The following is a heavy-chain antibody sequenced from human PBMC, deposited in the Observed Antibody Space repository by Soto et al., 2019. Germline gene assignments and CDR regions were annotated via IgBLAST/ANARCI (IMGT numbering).Heavy chain of an antibody. V-gene: IGHV3-23*01. CDR1: GFTFSRYA. CDR2: ISGSGGST. Sequence: EVQLLESGGGLVQPGGSLRLSCAASGFTFSRYAMSWVRQAPGKGLEWVSAISGSGGSTYYADSVTRRFTLSRDNSKNTLSLQINSLRAEHTAVYYCAKGFGGWPMITFGGVIVPSAFDIWGRGTMVTVSS. CDR3: AKGFGGWPMITFGGVIVPSAFDI. J-gene: IGHJ3*02. D-gene: IGHD3-16*02.